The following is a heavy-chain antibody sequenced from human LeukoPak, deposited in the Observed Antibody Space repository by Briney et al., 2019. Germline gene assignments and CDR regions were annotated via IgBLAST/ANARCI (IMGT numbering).Heavy chain of an antibody. CDR2: ISSSGRTT. D-gene: IGHD6-6*01. V-gene: IGHV3-21*01. CDR3: ARTLAGSSAWLYFQH. J-gene: IGHJ1*01. Sequence: PGGSLRLSCAASGFIFSSYAMTWVRQAPGKGLEWVSAISSSGRTTYYADSVKGRFTISRDNAKNSLYLQMNSLRVEDTAVYYCARTLAGSSAWLYFQHWGQGTLVTVSS. CDR1: GFIFSSYA.